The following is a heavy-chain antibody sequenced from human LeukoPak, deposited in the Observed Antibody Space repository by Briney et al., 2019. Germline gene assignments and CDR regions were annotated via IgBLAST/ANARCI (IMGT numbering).Heavy chain of an antibody. V-gene: IGHV3-23*01. CDR1: GFTFSTYA. J-gene: IGHJ3*02. Sequence: PGGSLRLSCAASGFTFSTYAMSWVRQAPGKGLVWVSAISGSGGSTYYADSVKGRFTISRHNSKNTLYLQMNSLRAEDTAIYYCARDSPTFDIWGQGTMVTVSS. CDR2: ISGSGGST. CDR3: ARDSPTFDI.